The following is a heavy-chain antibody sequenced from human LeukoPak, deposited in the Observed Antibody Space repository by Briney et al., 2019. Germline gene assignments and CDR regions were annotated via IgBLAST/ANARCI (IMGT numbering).Heavy chain of an antibody. CDR3: ARVYYYGSGSRPGDFDY. CDR2: IIPIFGTA. J-gene: IGHJ4*02. V-gene: IGHV1-69*13. CDR1: GGTFSSYA. Sequence: GASVKVSCKASGGTFSSYAISWVRQAPGQGLEWMGGIIPIFGTANYAQKFQGRVTITADESTSTAYMELRSLRSDDTAVYYCARVYYYGSGSRPGDFDYWGQGTLVTVSS. D-gene: IGHD3-10*01.